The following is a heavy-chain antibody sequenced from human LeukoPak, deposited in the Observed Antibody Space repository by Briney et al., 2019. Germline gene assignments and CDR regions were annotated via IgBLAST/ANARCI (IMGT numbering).Heavy chain of an antibody. V-gene: IGHV1-2*02. CDR3: ARGAVLKPFPPRADY. Sequence: GASVKVSCKASGDTFTGYFMYWVRQAPGQGLEWMGWINPNSGGTNFAQKFQGRVTMTRDTSISTAYMELSRLRSDDTAVYYCARGAVLKPFPPRADYWGQGTLVTVSS. D-gene: IGHD1-14*01. J-gene: IGHJ4*02. CDR2: INPNSGGT. CDR1: GDTFTGYF.